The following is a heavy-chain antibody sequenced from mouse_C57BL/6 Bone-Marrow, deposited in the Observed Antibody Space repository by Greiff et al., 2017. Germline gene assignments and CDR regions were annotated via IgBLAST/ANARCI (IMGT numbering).Heavy chain of an antibody. D-gene: IGHD1-1*01. CDR1: GFTLSDYY. Sequence: EVQLVESGGGLVQPGGSLKLSCAASGFTLSDYYMYWVRQTPEKRLEWVAYISNGGGSTYYPDTVKGRFTISRDNAKNTLYLQMSRLKSEDTAMYYCARPYYGSSYWYFDVWGTGTTVTVSS. CDR3: ARPYYGSSYWYFDV. V-gene: IGHV5-12*01. CDR2: ISNGGGST. J-gene: IGHJ1*03.